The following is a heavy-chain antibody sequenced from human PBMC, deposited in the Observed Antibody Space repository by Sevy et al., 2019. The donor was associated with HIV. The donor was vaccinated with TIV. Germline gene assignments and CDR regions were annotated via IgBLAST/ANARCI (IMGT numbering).Heavy chain of an antibody. CDR2: IKQDGSVK. Sequence: GGSLRLSCAASGFSLNNYWMNWVRQAPGKGLEWVANIKQDGSVKYYVDSVKGRFTISRDNARNLQYLQMNSLRVEDTGLYYCVRAIAAAGSFWGQGTLVTVSS. CDR1: GFSLNNYW. V-gene: IGHV3-7*01. D-gene: IGHD6-13*01. J-gene: IGHJ4*02. CDR3: VRAIAAAGSF.